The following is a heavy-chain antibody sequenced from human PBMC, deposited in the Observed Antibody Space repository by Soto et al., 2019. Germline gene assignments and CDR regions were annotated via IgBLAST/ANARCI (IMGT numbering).Heavy chain of an antibody. CDR2: INPNTGYT. CDR1: GYTFTSYD. CDR3: ASLDTARIQIAGY. V-gene: IGHV1-8*01. J-gene: IGHJ4*02. D-gene: IGHD5-18*01. Sequence: ASVKVSCKASGYTFTSYDINWVRQATGQGLEWMGWINPNTGYTDYAQKFQDRVTMTGNTSITTAYMELSSLRSEDTAIYYCASLDTARIQIAGYWGQGIQVTVSS.